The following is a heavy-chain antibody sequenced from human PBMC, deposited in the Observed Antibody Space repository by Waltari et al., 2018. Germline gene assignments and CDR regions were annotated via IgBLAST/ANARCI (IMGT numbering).Heavy chain of an antibody. CDR2: INAGNGDT. J-gene: IGHJ4*02. CDR1: GYTFSSYA. Sequence: QVQLVQSGAEVKKPGASVKVSCKASGYTFSSYAVHWVRQAPGQRLEWMGWINAGNGDTKKSQKLQGRVTITRETSASTAYMELSSLRSEDTAVYYCARGLYRIAEQLTFDYWGQGTLVTVSS. D-gene: IGHD1-20*01. CDR3: ARGLYRIAEQLTFDY. V-gene: IGHV1-3*01.